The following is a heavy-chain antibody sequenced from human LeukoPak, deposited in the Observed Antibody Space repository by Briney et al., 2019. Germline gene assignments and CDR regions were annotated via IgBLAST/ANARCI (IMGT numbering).Heavy chain of an antibody. J-gene: IGHJ4*02. CDR1: GGSLSSGYSY. CDR2: ISYSGSP. D-gene: IGHD6-13*01. CDR3: ARMYSSSWRVDFDY. Sequence: MASETLSLTCTVSGGSLSSGYSYWSWIRQHPGKGLEWIGYISYSGSPYYNPSLKSRVTISVDTSKNQFSLKLTSVTAADTAVYSCARMYSSSWRVDFDYWGQGTLVTVSS. V-gene: IGHV4-31*03.